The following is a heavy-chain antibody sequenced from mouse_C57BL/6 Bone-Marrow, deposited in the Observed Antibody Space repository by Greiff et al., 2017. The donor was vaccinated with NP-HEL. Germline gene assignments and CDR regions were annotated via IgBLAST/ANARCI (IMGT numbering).Heavy chain of an antibody. Sequence: VQLQQSGAELVKPGASVKMSCKASGYTFTSYWITWVKQRPGQGLEWIGDIYPGSGSTNYNEKFKSKATLTVDTSSSTAYMQLSSLTSEDSAVYYCARKGGRQLRLAWFAYWGQGTLVTVSA. D-gene: IGHD3-2*02. CDR1: GYTFTSYW. CDR3: ARKGGRQLRLAWFAY. CDR2: IYPGSGST. J-gene: IGHJ3*01. V-gene: IGHV1-55*01.